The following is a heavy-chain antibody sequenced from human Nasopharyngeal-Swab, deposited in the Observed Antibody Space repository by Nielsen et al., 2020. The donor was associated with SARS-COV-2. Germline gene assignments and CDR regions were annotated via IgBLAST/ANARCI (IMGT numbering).Heavy chain of an antibody. CDR2: INHIGST. V-gene: IGHV4-34*01. CDR1: GGSFTTYS. CDR3: ARGRYYGDYDY. J-gene: IGHJ4*02. D-gene: IGHD4-17*01. Sequence: LSLTCAVYGGSFTTYSWIWIRQPPGKGLEWIGKINHIGSTNYNTYNPSLNSRVTISLATPKNQFSLTLTSVTAADTAIYFCARGRYYGDYDYWGQGALVTVSS.